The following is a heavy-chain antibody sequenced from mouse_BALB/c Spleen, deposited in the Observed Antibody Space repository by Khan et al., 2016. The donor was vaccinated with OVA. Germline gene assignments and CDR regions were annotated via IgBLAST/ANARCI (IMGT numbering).Heavy chain of an antibody. CDR1: GYTFTSYT. CDR3: GRGGAYYSTSGWFSY. V-gene: IGHV1-4*01. Sequence: QVQLKQSGAELARPGASVKMSCKASGYTFTSYTMHWVKQRPGQGLEWIGYINPSNGYTNYNEKFKDKATLTADKSSSTAYMQLSSLTSDYSAVYYCGRGGAYYSTSGWFSYWGQGTLVTVSA. CDR2: INPSNGYT. J-gene: IGHJ3*01. D-gene: IGHD2-5*01.